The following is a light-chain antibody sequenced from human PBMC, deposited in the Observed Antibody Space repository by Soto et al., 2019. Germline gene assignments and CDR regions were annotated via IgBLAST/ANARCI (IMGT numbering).Light chain of an antibody. CDR1: QSVSSSY. CDR3: KQYGNSPRT. Sequence: EIVLTPSPGTLSLSPGERARLSCMASQSVSSSYLAWYQHKPGQAHRILIFGASGRATGIPSRFSGSGSGTDFTLTISRLEPEDFAVYYCKQYGNSPRTVGQGNKVVIK. V-gene: IGKV3-20*01. J-gene: IGKJ1*01. CDR2: GAS.